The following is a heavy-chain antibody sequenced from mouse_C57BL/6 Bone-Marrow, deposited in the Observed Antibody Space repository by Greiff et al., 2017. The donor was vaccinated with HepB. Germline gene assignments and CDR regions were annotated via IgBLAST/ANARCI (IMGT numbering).Heavy chain of an antibody. J-gene: IGHJ4*01. CDR2: IDPSDSYT. D-gene: IGHD1-1*01. CDR3: ARAPTYYYGSSCYAMDY. Sequence: QVQLQQPGAELVMPGASVKLSCKASGYTFSSYWMHWVKQRPGQGLEWIGEIDPSDSYTNYNQKFKGKSTLTVDKSSSTAYMQLSSLTSEDSAVYYCARAPTYYYGSSCYAMDYWGQGTSVTVSS. CDR1: GYTFSSYW. V-gene: IGHV1-69*01.